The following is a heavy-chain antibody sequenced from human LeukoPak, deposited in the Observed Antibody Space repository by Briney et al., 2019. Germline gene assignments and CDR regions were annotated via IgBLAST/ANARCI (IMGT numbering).Heavy chain of an antibody. CDR1: GGSISSNY. V-gene: IGHV4-59*01. J-gene: IGHJ6*03. CDR3: ARDRTGTTGNYYYYYYMDV. D-gene: IGHD1-1*01. CDR2: VYYSGST. Sequence: PSETLSLTCTVSGGSISSNYWSWIRQSPGKGLEWIGYVYYSGSTNYNPSFKSRVTISVDTSKNQFSLKLRSVTAADTAVYYCARDRTGTTGNYYYYYYMDVWGKGTTVTVSS.